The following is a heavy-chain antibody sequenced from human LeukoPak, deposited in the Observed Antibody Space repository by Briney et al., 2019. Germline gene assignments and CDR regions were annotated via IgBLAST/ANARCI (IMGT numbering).Heavy chain of an antibody. CDR2: INYNGAIT. J-gene: IGHJ4*02. V-gene: IGHV3-20*04. CDR1: GFTSVDYG. Sequence: GGSLRLSCATSGFTSVDYGLSWVRRAPGKGLEWLCAINYNGAITDYADSVKGRFTISRDNAKNSLYLRMDSLRAEDTALYYCARDRLGPSFSVSHFDLWGQGTLVTVSS. D-gene: IGHD3-3*02. CDR3: ARDRLGPSFSVSHFDL.